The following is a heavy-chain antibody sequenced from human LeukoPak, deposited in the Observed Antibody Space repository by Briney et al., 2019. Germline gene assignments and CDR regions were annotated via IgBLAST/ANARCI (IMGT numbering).Heavy chain of an antibody. CDR3: ARGLAAAGTAY. CDR1: GFTFSSYS. J-gene: IGHJ4*02. V-gene: IGHV3-21*04. CDR2: ISSSSSYI. Sequence: GGSLRLSCSASGFTFSSYSMNWVRQAPGKGLEWVSSISSSSSYIYYADSVKGRFTIPRDNAKNSLYLQMNSLRAEDTALYYCARGLAAAGTAYWGQGTLVTVSS. D-gene: IGHD6-13*01.